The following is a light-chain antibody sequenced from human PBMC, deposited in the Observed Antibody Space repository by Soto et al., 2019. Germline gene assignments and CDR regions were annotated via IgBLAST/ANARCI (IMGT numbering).Light chain of an antibody. CDR1: QGVSSY. V-gene: IGKV3D-11*01. CDR3: HQRSNWPIT. J-gene: IGKJ5*01. CDR2: NAS. Sequence: EIVLTQSPATLSLSPGERATLSCRASQGVSSYLAWYQQKPGQGPRLLIYNASNRATAIPARFSGSGPGTDFILTISSLEAEDFAVYYCHQRSNWPITFGQGTRLESK.